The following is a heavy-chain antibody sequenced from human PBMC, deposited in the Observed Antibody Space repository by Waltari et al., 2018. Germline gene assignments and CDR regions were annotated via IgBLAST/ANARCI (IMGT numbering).Heavy chain of an antibody. CDR2: VDPEDGET. CDR3: ATGSSPSGDY. J-gene: IGHJ4*02. V-gene: IGHV1-69-2*01. Sequence: VQLVQSGAEVTKPGASVKVSCKASGYTFTGYYMHWVQQAPGKGLEWMGRVDPEDGETIYAEKFQGRVTITADTSTDTAYMERSSLRSEDTAVYYCATGSSPSGDYWGQGTLVTVSS. D-gene: IGHD6-13*01. CDR1: GYTFTGYY.